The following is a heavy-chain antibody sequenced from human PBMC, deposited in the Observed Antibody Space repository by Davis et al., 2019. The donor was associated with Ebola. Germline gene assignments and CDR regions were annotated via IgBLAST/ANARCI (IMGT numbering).Heavy chain of an antibody. D-gene: IGHD2-2*01. CDR1: GGTFSSYA. V-gene: IGHV1-69*04. Sequence: SVKVSCKASGGTFSSYAISWVRQAPGQGLEWMGRIIPILGITNYAQKFQGRVTITADKSTSTAYMELSSLRSEDTAVYYCARDAERYCSSTSCYARSGYGIDVWGQGTTVTVSS. J-gene: IGHJ6*02. CDR2: IIPILGIT. CDR3: ARDAERYCSSTSCYARSGYGIDV.